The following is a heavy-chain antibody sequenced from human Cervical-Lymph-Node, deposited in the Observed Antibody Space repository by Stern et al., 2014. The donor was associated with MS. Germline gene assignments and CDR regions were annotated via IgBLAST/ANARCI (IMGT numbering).Heavy chain of an antibody. D-gene: IGHD4-17*01. CDR3: AREATVPRGNWFDP. CDR1: GGSLSSGDYY. J-gene: IGHJ5*02. V-gene: IGHV4-30-4*01. CDR2: IYYSGST. Sequence: VQLEESGPGLVKPSQTLSLTCTVSGGSLSSGDYYWSWIRQPPGKGLEWLGYIYYSGSTYYNPSLKSRVTISVDTSKNQFSLKLSSVTAADTAVYYCAREATVPRGNWFDPWGQGTLVTVSS.